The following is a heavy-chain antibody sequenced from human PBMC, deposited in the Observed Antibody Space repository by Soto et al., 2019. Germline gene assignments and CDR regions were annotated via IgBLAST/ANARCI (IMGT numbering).Heavy chain of an antibody. CDR3: ARVEVGGDHFNFDY. J-gene: IGHJ4*02. Sequence: QVQLQESGPGLVKPSQTLSLTCTVSGGSISSGGYYWSWIRQHPGKGLEWIGYIYYSGSTYYNPSLMSRVPISVDTSKTQFSLKLSAVPAADTAVYYCARVEVGGDHFNFDYWGQGTLVTVSS. V-gene: IGHV4-31*03. D-gene: IGHD2-21*02. CDR2: IYYSGST. CDR1: GGSISSGGYY.